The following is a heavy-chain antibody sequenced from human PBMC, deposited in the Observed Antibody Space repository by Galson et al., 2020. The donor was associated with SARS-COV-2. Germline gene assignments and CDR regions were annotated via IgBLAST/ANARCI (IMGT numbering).Heavy chain of an antibody. Sequence: SETLSLNCTVSGGSISSGRYYWRWIRQPAGQGLEWLGHIHTSGSTNYNPSLKSRVTISVDTSKIQFSLKLSSVTAADTAVYYCARETTGAYYYYGMDVWGKGTTVTISS. V-gene: IGHV4-61*09. J-gene: IGHJ6*04. D-gene: IGHD4-17*01. CDR1: GGSISSGRYY. CDR3: ARETTGAYYYYGMDV. CDR2: IHTSGST.